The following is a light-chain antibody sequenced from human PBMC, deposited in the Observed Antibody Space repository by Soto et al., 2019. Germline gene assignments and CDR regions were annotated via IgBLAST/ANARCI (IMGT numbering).Light chain of an antibody. CDR2: AAS. Sequence: IHLTQSPSSLSASVGGRVTITCRASQDIAIYLAWYQQKPGEAPKLLIYAASTLYGGVPSRFSGSGSGTDFALTITSLQAEDFATYYCQQLRMSPSTFGGGTKVDIK. CDR1: QDIAIY. J-gene: IGKJ4*01. V-gene: IGKV1-9*01. CDR3: QQLRMSPST.